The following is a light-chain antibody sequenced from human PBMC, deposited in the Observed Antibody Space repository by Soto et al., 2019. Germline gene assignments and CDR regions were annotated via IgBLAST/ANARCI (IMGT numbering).Light chain of an antibody. Sequence: ETVLTQSPGTLSLSPGERATLPCRSSQSVSSNYLAWYQQKPGQAPRLLIYDVSSRATGIPDRFSGSGSGTDFTLTISRLEPEDFAMYYCQQYGSSPTFGQGTKVEIK. CDR2: DVS. V-gene: IGKV3-20*01. CDR3: QQYGSSPT. J-gene: IGKJ1*01. CDR1: QSVSSNY.